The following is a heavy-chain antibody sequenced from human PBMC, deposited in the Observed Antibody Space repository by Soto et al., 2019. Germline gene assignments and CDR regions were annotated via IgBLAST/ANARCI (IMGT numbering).Heavy chain of an antibody. J-gene: IGHJ3*02. D-gene: IGHD3-3*01. CDR2: ISSSGSTI. CDR3: ARANYDFWSGPDAFDI. V-gene: IGHV3-11*01. CDR1: GFTFSDYY. Sequence: PGGSLRLSCAASGFTFSDYYMSWIRKAPGKGLEWVSYISSSGSTIYYADSVKGRFTISRDNAKNSLYLQMNSLRAEDTAVYYCARANYDFWSGPDAFDIWGQGTMVTVS.